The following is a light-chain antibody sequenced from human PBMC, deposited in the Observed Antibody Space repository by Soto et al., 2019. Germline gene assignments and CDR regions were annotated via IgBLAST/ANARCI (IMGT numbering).Light chain of an antibody. CDR2: EVS. CDR1: SSDVGAFNY. CDR3: MSFTSSSTVV. J-gene: IGLJ2*01. Sequence: QSALTQPASVSGSPGQSITISCTGTSSDVGAFNYVSWYQQHPGQAPKLMIYEVSNRPSGVSDRFSGSKSGNTASLTISGLQAEDEAAYFCMSFTSSSTVVFGGGTKFTVL. V-gene: IGLV2-14*01.